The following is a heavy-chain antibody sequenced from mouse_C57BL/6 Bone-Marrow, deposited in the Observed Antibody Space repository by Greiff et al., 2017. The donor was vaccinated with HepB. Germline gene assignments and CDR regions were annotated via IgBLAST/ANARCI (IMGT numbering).Heavy chain of an antibody. V-gene: IGHV1-55*01. CDR1: GYTFTSYW. J-gene: IGHJ4*01. D-gene: IGHD2-4*01. CDR3: AIHMIKDAMDY. Sequence: QVQLQQPGAELVKPGASVKMSCKASGYTFTSYWITWVKQRPGQGLEWIGDIYPGSGSTNYNEKFKSKATLTVDTSSSTAYMQLSSLTSEDSAVYYCAIHMIKDAMDYGGKGTSVAVSS. CDR2: IYPGSGST.